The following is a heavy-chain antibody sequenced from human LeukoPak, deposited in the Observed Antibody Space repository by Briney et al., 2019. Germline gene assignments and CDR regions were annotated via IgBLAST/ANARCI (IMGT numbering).Heavy chain of an antibody. J-gene: IGHJ4*02. CDR2: IYYSGST. CDR3: ARVGYSYGDFDY. V-gene: IGHV4-39*07. D-gene: IGHD5-18*01. CDR1: GGSISSYY. Sequence: SETLSLTCTVSGGSISSYYWGWIRQPPGKGLEWIGSIYYSGSTYYNPSLKSRVTISVDTSKNQFSLKLSSVTAADTAVYYCARVGYSYGDFDYWGQGTLVTVSS.